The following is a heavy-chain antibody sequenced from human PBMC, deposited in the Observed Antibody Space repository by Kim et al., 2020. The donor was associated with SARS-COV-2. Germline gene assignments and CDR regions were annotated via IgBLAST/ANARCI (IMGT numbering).Heavy chain of an antibody. CDR2: INHSGST. Sequence: SETLSLTCAVYGGSFSGYYWSWIRHPPGKGLEWIGEINHSGSTNYNPSLKSRVTISVDTSKNQFSLKLSSVTAADTAVYYCARGRTRDYSSSWYLWYYYGMDVWGQGTTVTVSS. CDR1: GGSFSGYY. J-gene: IGHJ6*02. V-gene: IGHV4-34*01. CDR3: ARGRTRDYSSSWYLWYYYGMDV. D-gene: IGHD6-13*01.